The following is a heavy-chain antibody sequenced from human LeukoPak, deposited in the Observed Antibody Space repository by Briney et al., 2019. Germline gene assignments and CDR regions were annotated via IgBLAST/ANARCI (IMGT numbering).Heavy chain of an antibody. V-gene: IGHV4-39*01. CDR1: GGSISSSSYY. J-gene: IGHJ3*02. CDR2: IYYSGST. CDR3: ARVSITGNAFDI. Sequence: PSETLSLTCTVSGGSISSSSYYWGWIRQPPGKGLEWIGSIYYSGSTYYNPSLKSRVTISVDTSTNQFSLKLSSVTAADTAVYYCARVSITGNAFDIWGQGTMVTVSS. D-gene: IGHD1-20*01.